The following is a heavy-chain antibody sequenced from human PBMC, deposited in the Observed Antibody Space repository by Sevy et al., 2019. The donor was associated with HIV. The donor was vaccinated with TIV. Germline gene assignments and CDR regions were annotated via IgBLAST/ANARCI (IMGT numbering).Heavy chain of an antibody. Sequence: SETLSLTCTVSGGSISSYYWSWIRQPPGKGLEWIGYIYYSGSTNYNPSLKSRFTISVDTSKNQFSLKLSSVTAADTAVYYCAREGFQWELRGAFDYWGQGTLVTVSS. D-gene: IGHD1-26*01. CDR3: AREGFQWELRGAFDY. CDR2: IYYSGST. V-gene: IGHV4-59*13. CDR1: GGSISSYY. J-gene: IGHJ4*02.